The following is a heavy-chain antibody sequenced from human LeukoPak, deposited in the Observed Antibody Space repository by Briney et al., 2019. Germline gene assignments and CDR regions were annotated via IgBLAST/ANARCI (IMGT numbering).Heavy chain of an antibody. V-gene: IGHV3-23*01. CDR1: GFTFSSYG. J-gene: IGHJ4*02. D-gene: IGHD2-15*01. Sequence: GGSLRLSCAASGFTFSSYGMHWVRQAPGKGLEWVSAISGSGGSTYYADSVKGRFTISRDNSKNTLYLQMNSLRAEDTAVYYCAKDLQGRRGAYYFDYWGQGTLVTVSS. CDR3: AKDLQGRRGAYYFDY. CDR2: ISGSGGST.